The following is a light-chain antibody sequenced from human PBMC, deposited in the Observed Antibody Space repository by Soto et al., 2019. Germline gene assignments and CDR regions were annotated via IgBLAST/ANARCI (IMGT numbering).Light chain of an antibody. CDR1: SSNIGAGYD. CDR2: GNN. V-gene: IGLV1-40*01. J-gene: IGLJ2*01. CDR3: QSYDSSVSKVV. Sequence: QSALTQPPSVSGAPGQRVTSSCTGSSSNIGAGYDVHWYQQLPGTAPKLLISGNNNRPSGVPDRFSGSKSGTSASLAITRLQAEDEADYYCQSYDSSVSKVVFGGGTKLTVL.